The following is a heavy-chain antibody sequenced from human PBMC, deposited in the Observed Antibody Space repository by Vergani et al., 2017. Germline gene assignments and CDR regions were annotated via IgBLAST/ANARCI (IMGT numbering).Heavy chain of an antibody. CDR2: IIPIFGTA. CDR3: ARERDVDTAMVVAFDI. CDR1: GGTFSSYA. D-gene: IGHD5-18*01. J-gene: IGHJ3*02. V-gene: IGHV1-69*01. Sequence: QVQLVQSGAEVKKPGSSVKVSCKASGGTFSSYAISWVRQAPGQGLEWMGGIIPIFGTANYAQKFQGRVTITADESTSTAYMELSSLRYEDTAVYYCARERDVDTAMVVAFDIWGQGTMVTVSS.